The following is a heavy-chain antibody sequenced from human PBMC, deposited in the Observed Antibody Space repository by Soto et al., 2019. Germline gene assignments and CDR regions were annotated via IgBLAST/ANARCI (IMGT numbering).Heavy chain of an antibody. CDR2: ISHSGNS. V-gene: IGHV4-4*02. CDR1: GASISGSNW. D-gene: IGHD1-26*01. Sequence: QVQLQESGPGLVKPSGTLSLTCAVSGASISGSNWWSWVRQPPGKGLEWIGEISHSGNSNYNPSLKGRVTISVDKSKNQFSLQLTSVTAADTAVYYCANKGGTYYFYWGQGTLVTVSS. CDR3: ANKGGTYYFY. J-gene: IGHJ4*02.